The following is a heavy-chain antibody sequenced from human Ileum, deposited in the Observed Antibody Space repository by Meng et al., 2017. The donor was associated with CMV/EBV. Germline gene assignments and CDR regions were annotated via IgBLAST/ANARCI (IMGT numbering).Heavy chain of an antibody. CDR1: GGSISSGSYY. CDR3: ARDSYSSSWAMDY. V-gene: IGHV4-61*02. CDR2: IYTSGST. J-gene: IGHJ4*02. D-gene: IGHD6-13*01. Sequence: APLQESGPGLVNPSQTLSLTCTVSGGSISSGSYYWSWIRQPAGKGLEWIGRIYTSGSTNYNPSLKRRVTISVDTSKNQFSLKLSSVTAADTAVYYCARDSYSSSWAMDYWGQGTLVTVSS.